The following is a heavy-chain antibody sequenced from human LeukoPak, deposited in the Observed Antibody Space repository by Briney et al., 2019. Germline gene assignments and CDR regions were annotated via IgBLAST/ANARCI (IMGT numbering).Heavy chain of an antibody. CDR2: IWYDGSNK. D-gene: IGHD3-3*01. CDR3: AKGDYDFWSGYFDY. J-gene: IGHJ4*02. CDR1: GFTFSSYG. V-gene: IGHV3-33*06. Sequence: GGSLRLSCAASGFTFSSYGMHWVRQAPGKGLEWVAVIWYDGSNKYYADSVKGRFTISIDNSKNTLYLQMNSLRAEDTAVYYCAKGDYDFWSGYFDYWGQGTLVTVSS.